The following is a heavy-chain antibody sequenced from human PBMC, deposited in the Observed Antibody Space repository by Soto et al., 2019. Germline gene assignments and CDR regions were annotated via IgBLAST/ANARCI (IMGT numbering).Heavy chain of an antibody. J-gene: IGHJ4*02. CDR1: GFTFSSYG. CDR3: AKASYRSSWSLFDY. CDR2: IPHDGSNT. D-gene: IGHD6-13*01. V-gene: IGHV3-30*18. Sequence: VGSLRLSCAASGFTFSSYGMHWVRQGPGKGLEWVAVIPHDGSNTYYADSVKGRFTISRDNSKNTLYLQMNSLRAEDTAVYYCAKASYRSSWSLFDYWGQGTLVTVSS.